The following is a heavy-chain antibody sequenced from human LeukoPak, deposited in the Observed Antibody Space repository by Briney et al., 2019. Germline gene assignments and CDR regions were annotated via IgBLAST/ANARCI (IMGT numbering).Heavy chain of an antibody. J-gene: IGHJ4*02. CDR3: ARQPVANPIS. V-gene: IGHV5-51*01. Sequence: GGSLEISCKGSGYSFTSYWIGWVRQLPGKGLEWMGIIYPGESDTRYSPSFQGQVTISADKSISTAYLQWSSLKASDTAMYYCARQPVANPISWGQGTLVTVSS. CDR1: GYSFTSYW. CDR2: IYPGESDT. D-gene: IGHD2-15*01.